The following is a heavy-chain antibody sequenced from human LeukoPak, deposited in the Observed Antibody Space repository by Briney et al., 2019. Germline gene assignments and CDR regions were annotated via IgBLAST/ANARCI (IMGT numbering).Heavy chain of an antibody. Sequence: SETLSLTCAVSGGSISPYCWSWIRQPPGKGLEWIGYIYYSGSTNYNPSLKSRVTISVDTSKNQFSLKLSSVTAADTAVYYCARGRRDSSGWYYYFDYWGQGTLVTVSS. CDR1: GGSISPYC. D-gene: IGHD6-19*01. J-gene: IGHJ4*02. V-gene: IGHV4-59*08. CDR2: IYYSGST. CDR3: ARGRRDSSGWYYYFDY.